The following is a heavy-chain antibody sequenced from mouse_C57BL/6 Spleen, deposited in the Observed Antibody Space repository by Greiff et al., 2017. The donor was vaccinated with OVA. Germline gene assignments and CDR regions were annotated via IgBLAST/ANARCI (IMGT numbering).Heavy chain of an antibody. D-gene: IGHD1-1*01. CDR3: ATNYYGSSSYWYFDV. CDR1: GYSFTGYY. Sequence: EVQLQQSGPELVKPGASVKISCKASGYSFTGYYMNWVKQSPEKSLEWIGEINPSTGGTTYNQKFKAKATLTVDKSSSTAYMQLKSLTSEDSAVYYCATNYYGSSSYWYFDVWGTGTTVTVSS. CDR2: INPSTGGT. V-gene: IGHV1-42*01. J-gene: IGHJ1*03.